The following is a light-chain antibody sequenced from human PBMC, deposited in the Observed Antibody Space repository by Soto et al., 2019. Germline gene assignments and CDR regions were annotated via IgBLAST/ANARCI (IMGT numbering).Light chain of an antibody. V-gene: IGKV1-39*01. CDR2: VAS. Sequence: IQMPQSPSSLSASVGERVPITCRAGPCIRTDLNWSQQRPGKAPKVLIYVASTLQTGVPSRFSGSSSGTDFNLTITSLQPEDFALYYCQQSYKNPHTFGGGTRVEIK. CDR1: PCIRTD. CDR3: QQSYKNPHT. J-gene: IGKJ4*01.